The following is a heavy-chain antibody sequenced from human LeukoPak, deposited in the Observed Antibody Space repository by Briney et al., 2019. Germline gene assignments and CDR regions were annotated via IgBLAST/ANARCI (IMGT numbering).Heavy chain of an antibody. D-gene: IGHD3-16*01. V-gene: IGHV4-38-2*01. Sequence: SETLSLTCAVSGYSLGKNYYWGWIRQSPGKGLEWIGRIYGRASTSYNPSLMNRVTMSVDTSKNHFSLQLTSVTAADTAVYYCARYDSRGSASTKFDYWGPGILVTITS. CDR3: ARYDSRGSASTKFDY. CDR1: GYSLGKNYY. J-gene: IGHJ4*02. CDR2: IYGRAST.